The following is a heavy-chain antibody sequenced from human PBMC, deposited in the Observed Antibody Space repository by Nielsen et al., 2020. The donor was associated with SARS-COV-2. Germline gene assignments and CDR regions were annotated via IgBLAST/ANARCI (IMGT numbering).Heavy chain of an antibody. CDR3: ARGGSYRAAYSFDS. Sequence: GESLKISCKGSGDNFSYDRIGWVRQRPGKGLEWMGLINLLDSDTIYNPSFEGQVTISVDKSIKAAYLQWDSLEASDTAMYYCARGGSYRAAYSFDSWGQGTLVTVSS. CDR2: INLLDSDT. CDR1: GDNFSYDR. J-gene: IGHJ4*02. V-gene: IGHV5-51*01. D-gene: IGHD1-26*01.